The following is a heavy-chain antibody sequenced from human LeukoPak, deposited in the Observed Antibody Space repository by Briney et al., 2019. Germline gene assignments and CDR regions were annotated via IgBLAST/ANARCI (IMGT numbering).Heavy chain of an antibody. Sequence: GGSLRLSCAASGFTFSSYSMNWVRQAPGKGLEWVSYISSSSGTIYYADSVKGRFTISRDNAKNSLYLQMNSLRDEDTAAYYCASNYLYSGSSGIYFDYWGQGTLVTVSS. D-gene: IGHD1-26*01. CDR3: ASNYLYSGSSGIYFDY. CDR2: ISSSSGTI. J-gene: IGHJ4*02. CDR1: GFTFSSYS. V-gene: IGHV3-48*02.